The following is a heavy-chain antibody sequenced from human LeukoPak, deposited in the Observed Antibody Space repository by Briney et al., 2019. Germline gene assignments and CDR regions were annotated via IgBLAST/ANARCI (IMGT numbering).Heavy chain of an antibody. CDR1: GYTFTGYY. CDR3: ARESGYSGYDYVRYWYFDL. D-gene: IGHD5-12*01. V-gene: IGHV1-69*04. J-gene: IGHJ2*01. CDR2: IIPILGIA. Sequence: SVKVSCKASGYTFTGYYTHWVRQAPGQGLEWMGRIIPILGIANYAQKFQGRVTITADKSTSTAYMELSSLRSEDTAVYYCARESGYSGYDYVRYWYFDLWGRGTLVTVSS.